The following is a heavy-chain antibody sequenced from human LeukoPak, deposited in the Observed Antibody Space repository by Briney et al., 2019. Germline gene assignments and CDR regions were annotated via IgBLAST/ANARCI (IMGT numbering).Heavy chain of an antibody. J-gene: IGHJ5*02. D-gene: IGHD3-9*01. Sequence: SETLSLTCAVYGGSFSGYYWSWIRQPPGKGLEWIGEINHSGSTNYNPSLKSRVTISVDTSKNQFSLKLSSVTAADTAVYYCARGMAYYDILTGYYKGSWFDPWGQGTLVTVSS. CDR3: ARGMAYYDILTGYYKGSWFDP. CDR1: GGSFSGYY. V-gene: IGHV4-34*01. CDR2: INHSGST.